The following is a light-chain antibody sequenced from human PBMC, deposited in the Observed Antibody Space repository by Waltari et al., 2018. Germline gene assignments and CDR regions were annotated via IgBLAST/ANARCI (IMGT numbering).Light chain of an antibody. CDR1: SSDVGRYDL. V-gene: IGLV2-14*02. CDR2: DVT. J-gene: IGLJ2*01. Sequence: QSALPQPASVSGSPGQSITISCTGTSSDVGRYDLVSWYQQHPGKAPKLMIYDVTKRPSGVSSRFSASKSGNTASLTISGLQSEDEADYFCSSYRSSTTPIPVFGGGTKLTVL. CDR3: SSYRSSTTPIPV.